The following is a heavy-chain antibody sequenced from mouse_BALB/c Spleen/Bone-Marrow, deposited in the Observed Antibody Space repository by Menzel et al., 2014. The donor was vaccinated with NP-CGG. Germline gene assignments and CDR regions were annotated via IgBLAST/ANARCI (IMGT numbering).Heavy chain of an antibody. V-gene: IGHV5-9-4*01. D-gene: IGHD1-1*01. Sequence: VQLKESGGGLVKPGGSLKLSCAASGFTFSSYAMSWVRQSPEKRLEWVAEISSGGNYTYYPDTVTGRFTISRDNAKNILYLEMISLRSDDTAMYYCVRAYGSSYAMDYWGQGTSVTVSS. CDR3: VRAYGSSYAMDY. CDR1: GFTFSSYA. CDR2: ISSGGNYT. J-gene: IGHJ4*01.